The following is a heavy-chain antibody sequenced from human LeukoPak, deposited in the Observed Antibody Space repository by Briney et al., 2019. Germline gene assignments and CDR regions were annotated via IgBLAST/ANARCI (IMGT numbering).Heavy chain of an antibody. J-gene: IGHJ6*03. V-gene: IGHV3-30*04. D-gene: IGHD3-3*01. Sequence: GRSLRLSCAASGFTFSSYAMHWVRQAPGKGLEWVAVISYDGSNKYYADSVKGRFTISRDNSKNTLYLQMNSLRAEDTAVYYCARVTYDFWSGYYNYYYYCMDVWGKGTTVTVSS. CDR3: ARVTYDFWSGYYNYYYYCMDV. CDR2: ISYDGSNK. CDR1: GFTFSSYA.